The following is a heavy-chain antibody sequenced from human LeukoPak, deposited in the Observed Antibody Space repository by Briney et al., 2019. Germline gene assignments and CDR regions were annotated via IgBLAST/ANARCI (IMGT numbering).Heavy chain of an antibody. D-gene: IGHD1-26*01. CDR1: GFPFSSYA. V-gene: IGHV3-74*01. CDR2: VHGDGNNI. Sequence: GGSLRLSCAASGFPFSSYAMYRVRQAPGEGLVWVSRVHGDGNNIGYADFVEGRFTISRDNAKNTLYLEMSSLRREDTAVYYCARARVGDPTDYWGQGTLVTVSS. CDR3: ARARVGDPTDY. J-gene: IGHJ4*02.